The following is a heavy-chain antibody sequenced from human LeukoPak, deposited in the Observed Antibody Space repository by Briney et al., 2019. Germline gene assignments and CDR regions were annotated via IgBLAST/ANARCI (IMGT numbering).Heavy chain of an antibody. V-gene: IGHV4-31*03. Sequence: SETLSLTCTVSGGSISSGGYYWSWIRQHPGKGLEWIGSIYYSGSTNYNPSLQGRVTISLDTSRNQFSLKLSSVTAADTAVYYCASGDNDPLFDYWGQGTLVTVSS. J-gene: IGHJ4*02. CDR3: ASGDNDPLFDY. D-gene: IGHD1-1*01. CDR2: IYYSGST. CDR1: GGSISSGGYY.